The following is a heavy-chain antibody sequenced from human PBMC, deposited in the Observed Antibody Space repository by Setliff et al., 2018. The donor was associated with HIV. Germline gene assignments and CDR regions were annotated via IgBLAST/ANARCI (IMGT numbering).Heavy chain of an antibody. D-gene: IGHD3-10*01. CDR2: IYHSGST. Sequence: KPSETLSLTCAVSGYSISSGYYWGWIRQPPGKGLEWIGSIYHSGSTYYNPSLKSRVTISVDTSKNQFSLKLSSVTAADTAVYYCARAIGIISLYYFDSWGQGALVTVSS. CDR1: GYSISSGYY. CDR3: ARAIGIISLYYFDS. J-gene: IGHJ4*02. V-gene: IGHV4-38-2*01.